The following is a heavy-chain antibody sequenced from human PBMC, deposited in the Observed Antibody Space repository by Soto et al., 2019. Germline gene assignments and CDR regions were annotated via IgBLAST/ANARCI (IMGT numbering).Heavy chain of an antibody. CDR2: ISAYNGNT. CDR3: ARIMRGSGSYYNVDYYYGMDV. D-gene: IGHD3-10*01. V-gene: IGHV1-18*01. J-gene: IGHJ6*02. CDR1: GYTFTSYG. Sequence: ASVKVSCKASGYTFTSYGISWVRQAPGQGLEWMGWISAYNGNTNYAQKLQGRVTMTTDTSTSTAYMELRSLRSDDTAVYYCARIMRGSGSYYNVDYYYGMDVWGQGTTVTVSS.